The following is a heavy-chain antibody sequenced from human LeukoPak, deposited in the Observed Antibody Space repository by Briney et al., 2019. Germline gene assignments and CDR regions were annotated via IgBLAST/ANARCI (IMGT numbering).Heavy chain of an antibody. CDR1: GGSISSYY. V-gene: IGHV4-59*01. D-gene: IGHD4-4*01. J-gene: IGHJ4*02. Sequence: SETLSLTCTVSGGSISSYYWSWIRQPPGKGLEWIGYIYYSGSTNYNPSLKSRVTISVDTSKNQFSLKLSSVTAADTAVYYCARGRSNYRYYFDYWGQGTLVTVSS. CDR2: IYYSGST. CDR3: ARGRSNYRYYFDY.